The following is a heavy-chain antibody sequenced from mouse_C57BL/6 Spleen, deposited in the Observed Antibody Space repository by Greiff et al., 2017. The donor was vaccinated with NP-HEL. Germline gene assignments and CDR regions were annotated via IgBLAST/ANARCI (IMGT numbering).Heavy chain of an antibody. Sequence: EVKVVESGGGLVKPGGSLNLSCAASGFTFSSYAMSWVRQTPEKRLEWVATISDGGSYTYYPAHVKGRSTISRDNATNNLDLQMGHRKSEETAMNYCAREGDWGFDYWGQGTTLTVSS. CDR3: AREGDWGFDY. CDR1: GFTFSSYA. V-gene: IGHV5-4*01. J-gene: IGHJ2*01. D-gene: IGHD4-1*01. CDR2: ISDGGSYT.